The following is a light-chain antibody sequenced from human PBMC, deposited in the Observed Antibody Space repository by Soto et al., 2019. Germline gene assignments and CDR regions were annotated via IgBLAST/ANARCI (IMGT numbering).Light chain of an antibody. J-gene: IGLJ2*01. CDR3: HSYDNILRASV. CDR2: GND. CDR1: RSNIEAGYH. V-gene: IGLV1-40*01. Sequence: QSVLTQPPSVSGALGQRVTISCTGARSNIEAGYHVHWYQQLPGRAPTLLVFGNDNRPSGVPDRFSGSRSTTSAALAITGLQSEDEGQYYCHSYDNILRASVFGGGTKLTVL.